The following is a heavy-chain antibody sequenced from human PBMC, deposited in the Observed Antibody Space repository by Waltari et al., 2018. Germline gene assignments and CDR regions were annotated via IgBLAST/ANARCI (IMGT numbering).Heavy chain of an antibody. CDR3: AREQCSSTSCYMGYYYYYGMDF. CDR2: VYYCGRT. Sequence: GKGLEWIESVYYCGRTDYTPSLKRRVTISVDKSKNQVSLKLSSVTAADTAVYYCAREQCSSTSCYMGYYYYYGMDFWVQGTTVPASS. D-gene: IGHD2-2*02. J-gene: IGHJ6*02. V-gene: IGHV4-39*07.